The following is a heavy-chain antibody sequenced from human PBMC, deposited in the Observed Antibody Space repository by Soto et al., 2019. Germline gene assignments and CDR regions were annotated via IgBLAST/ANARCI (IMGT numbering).Heavy chain of an antibody. CDR1: GFTFSSYA. CDR2: ISYDGSNK. D-gene: IGHD5-12*01. Sequence: QVQLVESGGGVVQPVRSLRLSCAASGFTFSSYAMHWVRQAPGKGLEGVAVISYDGSNKYYADSVKGRFTISRDNSKNTLYLQMNSLRAEDTAVYYCARDTVGGVATMIGDYWGQGTLVTVSS. J-gene: IGHJ4*02. CDR3: ARDTVGGVATMIGDY. V-gene: IGHV3-30-3*01.